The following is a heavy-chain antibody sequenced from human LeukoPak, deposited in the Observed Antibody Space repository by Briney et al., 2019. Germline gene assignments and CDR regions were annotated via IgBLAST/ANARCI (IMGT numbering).Heavy chain of an antibody. V-gene: IGHV1-46*03. CDR3: ARDGDYDFWSGYPLNWFDP. CDR2: INPSGGST. CDR1: GGTFSSYA. Sequence: ASVKVSCKASGGTFSSYAISWVRQAPGQGLEWMGIINPSGGSTSYAQKFQGRVTMTRDTSTSTVYMELSSLRSEDTAVYYCARDGDYDFWSGYPLNWFDPWGQGTLVTVSS. D-gene: IGHD3-3*01. J-gene: IGHJ5*02.